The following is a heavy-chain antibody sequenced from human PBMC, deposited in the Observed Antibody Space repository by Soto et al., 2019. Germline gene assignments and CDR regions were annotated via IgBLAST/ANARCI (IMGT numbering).Heavy chain of an antibody. V-gene: IGHV3-23*01. J-gene: IGHJ6*02. CDR1: GFTFSSYA. CDR2: ISGSGGST. CDR3: AKDLAAYDSSGYYYSVQSDSGYYYGMDV. Sequence: GGSLRLSCAASGFTFSSYAMSWVRQAPGKGLEWVSAISGSGGSTYYADSVKGRFTISRDNSKNTLYLQMNSLRAEDTAVYYCAKDLAAYDSSGYYYSVQSDSGYYYGMDVWGQGTTVTVSS. D-gene: IGHD3-22*01.